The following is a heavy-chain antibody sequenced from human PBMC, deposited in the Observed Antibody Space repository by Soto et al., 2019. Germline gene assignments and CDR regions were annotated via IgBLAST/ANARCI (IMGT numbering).Heavy chain of an antibody. Sequence: SETLSLTCTVSGGSISSSSYYWGWIRQPPGKGLEWIGSIYYSGSTYYNPSLKSRVTISADTSKNQFSLKLSSATAADTAVYYCARLGGRAYYYGSGSYLYGMDVWGQGTTVTVSS. V-gene: IGHV4-39*01. CDR2: IYYSGST. CDR1: GGSISSSSYY. D-gene: IGHD3-10*01. J-gene: IGHJ6*02. CDR3: ARLGGRAYYYGSGSYLYGMDV.